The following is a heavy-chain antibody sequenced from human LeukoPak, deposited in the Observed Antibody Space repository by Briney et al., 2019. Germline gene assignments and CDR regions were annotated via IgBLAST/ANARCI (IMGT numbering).Heavy chain of an antibody. D-gene: IGHD6-19*01. V-gene: IGHV3-23*01. CDR2: ISGGGGNT. CDR1: GFTFSSYA. Sequence: GGSLRLSCAASGFTFSSYAMSWVRQAPGKGLEWVSAISGGGGNTYYADSVKGRFTISRDNSKNTLYLQMNSLRAEDTAVYYCAKDLIAVAGKPNDYWGQGTLVTVSS. J-gene: IGHJ4*02. CDR3: AKDLIAVAGKPNDY.